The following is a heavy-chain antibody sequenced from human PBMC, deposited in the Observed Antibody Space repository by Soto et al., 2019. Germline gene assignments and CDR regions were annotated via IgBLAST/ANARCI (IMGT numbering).Heavy chain of an antibody. Sequence: ASVKVSCKASGYTFTGYYMHWVRQAPGQGLEWMGWINPNSGGTNYAQKFQGWVTMTRDTSISTAYMELSRLRSDDTAVYYCAIPGGEYSGYELDYWGQGTLVTVSS. CDR3: AIPGGEYSGYELDY. CDR1: GYTFTGYY. V-gene: IGHV1-2*04. CDR2: INPNSGGT. D-gene: IGHD5-12*01. J-gene: IGHJ4*02.